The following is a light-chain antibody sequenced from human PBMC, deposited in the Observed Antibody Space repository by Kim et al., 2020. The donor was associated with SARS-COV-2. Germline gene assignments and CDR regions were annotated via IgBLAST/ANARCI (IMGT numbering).Light chain of an antibody. CDR1: SSNIGANY. V-gene: IGLV1-47*01. CDR2: KND. J-gene: IGLJ3*02. Sequence: QLVLTQPPSASGTAGQSVTLSCSGGSSNIGANYVYWYQHLPGTAPRLLMHKNDQRPSGVPDRFSGSKSGTSASLAISGLRSEDEADYYCASWDDNLSGALFGGGTKLTVL. CDR3: ASWDDNLSGAL.